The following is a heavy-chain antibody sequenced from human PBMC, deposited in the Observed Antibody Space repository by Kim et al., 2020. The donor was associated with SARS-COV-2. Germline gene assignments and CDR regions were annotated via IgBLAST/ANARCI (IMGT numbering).Heavy chain of an antibody. J-gene: IGHJ4*02. D-gene: IGHD3-22*01. CDR3: ARDQYYYDSSGYLSLASDY. Sequence: GGSLRLSCEASGFTVSSNYMSWLRQAPGKGLEWVSVIYSGGSTYYADSVKGRFTVSRDNSKNTLYLQMNSLRVEDTAVYYCARDQYYYDSSGYLSLASDYWGQGTLVTVSS. CDR1: GFTVSSNY. V-gene: IGHV3-66*02. CDR2: IYSGGST.